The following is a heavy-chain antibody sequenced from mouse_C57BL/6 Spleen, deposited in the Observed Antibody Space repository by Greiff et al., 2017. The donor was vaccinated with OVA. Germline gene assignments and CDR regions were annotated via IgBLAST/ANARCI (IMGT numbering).Heavy chain of an antibody. J-gene: IGHJ2*01. Sequence: DVKLVESGGGLVKPGGSLKLSCAASGFTFSSYTMSWVRQTPEKRLEWVATISGGGGNTYYPDSVKGRFTISRDNAKNTLYLQMSSLRSEDTALYYCARHSGYYEYYFDYWGQGTTLTVSS. V-gene: IGHV5-9*01. CDR1: GFTFSSYT. CDR2: ISGGGGNT. D-gene: IGHD2-3*01. CDR3: ARHSGYYEYYFDY.